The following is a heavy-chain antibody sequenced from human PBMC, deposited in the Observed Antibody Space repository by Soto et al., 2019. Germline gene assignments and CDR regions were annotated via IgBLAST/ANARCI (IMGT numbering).Heavy chain of an antibody. CDR1: GASVDSGGYS. CDR3: VRSGCSSTACHTDWFDP. CDR2: IYHGVST. Sequence: PSETLSLTCAVSGASVDSGGYSWSWIRQPPGKGLEWIGYIYHGVSTDYNPSPKSRVTISVDSSKNLFSLSLSSVTAADTAVYFCVRSGCSSTACHTDWFDPWGPGTLVTVSS. D-gene: IGHD2-2*01. J-gene: IGHJ5*02. V-gene: IGHV4-30-2*01.